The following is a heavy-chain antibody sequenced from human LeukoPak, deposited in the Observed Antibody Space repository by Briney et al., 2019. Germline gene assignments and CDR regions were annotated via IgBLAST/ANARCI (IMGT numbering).Heavy chain of an antibody. J-gene: IGHJ4*02. CDR1: GFTFSSYA. Sequence: GGSLRLSCAASGFTFSSYAMNWVRQAPGKGLEWVSAISGSGGSTYYADSVKGRFTISRDNSKNTLYLQMNSLRAEDTAVYYCAKDRKQEGSKNYYYDRSLDYWGQGTLVTVSS. V-gene: IGHV3-23*01. CDR2: ISGSGGST. D-gene: IGHD3-22*01. CDR3: AKDRKQEGSKNYYYDRSLDY.